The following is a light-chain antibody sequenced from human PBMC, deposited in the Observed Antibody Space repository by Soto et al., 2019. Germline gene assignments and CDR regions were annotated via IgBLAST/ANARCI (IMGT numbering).Light chain of an antibody. CDR1: QGIGDT. J-gene: IGKJ2*01. CDR3: QHSYSSPT. V-gene: IGKV3-15*01. Sequence: EVVMTQSPATLSVSPGEGATLSCRASQGIGDTLAWYQHKPGQTPRLLIYATSNLQSGVPSRFSGSGSGTDFTLTISSLQPEDFATYYCQHSYSSPTFGQGTMVEIK. CDR2: ATS.